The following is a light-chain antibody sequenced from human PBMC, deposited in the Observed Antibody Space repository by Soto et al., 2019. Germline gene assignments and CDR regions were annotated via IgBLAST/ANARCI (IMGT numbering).Light chain of an antibody. V-gene: IGLV2-14*01. CDR2: DVT. CDR1: SSDVGGYNY. CDR3: SSYTSINTVL. J-gene: IGLJ2*01. Sequence: QSVLTQPASVSGSPGQSITISCTGTSSDVGGYNYVCWYQQHPGKAPKLIIHDVTIRPSGVSDRFSASKSGNTASLGISGLQAEDAADYYCSSYTSINTVLFGGGTKVTVL.